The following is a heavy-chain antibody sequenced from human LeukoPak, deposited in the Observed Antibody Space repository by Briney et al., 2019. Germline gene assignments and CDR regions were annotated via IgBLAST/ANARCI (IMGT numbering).Heavy chain of an antibody. CDR1: GYTFTSYY. V-gene: IGHV1-46*03. CDR3: ARDRGGATSPSDY. D-gene: IGHD1-26*01. J-gene: IGHJ4*02. Sequence: ASVKVSCKASGYTFTSYYMYWVRQAPGQGLEWMGIINPSGGSTSYAQKFQGRVTMTRDTSTGTVYMELSSLRSEDTAVYYCARDRGGATSPSDYWGQGTLVTVSS. CDR2: INPSGGST.